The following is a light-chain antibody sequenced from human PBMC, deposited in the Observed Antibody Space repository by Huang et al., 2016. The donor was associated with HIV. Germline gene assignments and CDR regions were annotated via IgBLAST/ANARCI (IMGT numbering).Light chain of an antibody. CDR2: KAS. Sequence: DIQMTQSPSTLSASIGDRVTITCRASQSLSGWLAWYQQRPGNATNLLISKASSLQSGVPPRFSGSGSGTDFILTISSLQPDDFATYYCQQLHNSPYTFGQGTKLEIK. CDR3: QQLHNSPYT. CDR1: QSLSGW. V-gene: IGKV1-5*03. J-gene: IGKJ2*01.